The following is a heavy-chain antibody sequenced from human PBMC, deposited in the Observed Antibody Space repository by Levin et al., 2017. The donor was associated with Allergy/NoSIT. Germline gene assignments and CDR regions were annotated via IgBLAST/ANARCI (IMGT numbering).Heavy chain of an antibody. V-gene: IGHV3-30*14. CDR2: VTSDGSRQ. CDR1: GFTFSTYA. J-gene: IGHJ3*01. CDR3: ARDLRNAYYYDSRNYARAFDV. D-gene: IGHD3-22*01. Sequence: GGSLRLSCAASGFTFSTYALHWVRQSPGKGLEWVAVVTSDGSRQEYAASVKGRFTISRDNSRNTISLQINSLRPDDTALYFCARDLRNAYYYDSRNYARAFDVWGQGTPVTVS.